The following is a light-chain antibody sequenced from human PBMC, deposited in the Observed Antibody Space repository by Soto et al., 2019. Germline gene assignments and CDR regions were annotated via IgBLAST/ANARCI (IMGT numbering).Light chain of an antibody. V-gene: IGLV1-40*01. J-gene: IGLJ1*01. CDR1: SSNIGAGYD. CDR3: QSYDSSRSPLYV. Sequence: QAVVTQPPSVSGAPGQRVSISCTGSSSNIGAGYDVHWYQHLPGTAPKLLIYANNNRPSGVPDRFSGSKSGTSASLAITGLQAEDEADYYCQSYDSSRSPLYVFGTGTK. CDR2: ANN.